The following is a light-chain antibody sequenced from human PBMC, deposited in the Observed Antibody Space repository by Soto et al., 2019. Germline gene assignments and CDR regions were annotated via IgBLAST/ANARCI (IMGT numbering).Light chain of an antibody. CDR1: QSINNW. V-gene: IGKV1-5*03. Sequence: DIQMTQSPSTLSASVGDRVTLTCRASQSINNWLAWYQQKPGKAPKLFIFKASTLDSGVPSRFSGSGSGTEFTISISRLQHDDFATYFCQQYESFPRTFGQGTKVEIK. J-gene: IGKJ1*01. CDR2: KAS. CDR3: QQYESFPRT.